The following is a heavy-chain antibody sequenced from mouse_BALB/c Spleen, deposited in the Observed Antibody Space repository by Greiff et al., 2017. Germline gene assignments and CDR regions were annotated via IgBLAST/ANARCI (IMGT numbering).Heavy chain of an antibody. D-gene: IGHD2-9*01. CDR2: ISNGGGST. J-gene: IGHJ1*01. CDR3: ARHPSYGYGDWYFDV. Sequence: EVQVVESGGGLVQPGGSLKLSCAASGFTFSSYTMSWVRQTPEKRLEWVAYISNGGGSTYYPDTVKGRFTISRDNAKNTLYLQMSTLKSEDTAMYYCARHPSYGYGDWYFDVWGAGTTVTVSA. V-gene: IGHV5-12-2*01. CDR1: GFTFSSYT.